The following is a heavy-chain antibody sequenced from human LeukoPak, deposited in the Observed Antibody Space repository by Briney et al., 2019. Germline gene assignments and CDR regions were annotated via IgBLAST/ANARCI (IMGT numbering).Heavy chain of an antibody. D-gene: IGHD3-16*01. Sequence: SQTLSLTCTVSGDSISSGGYYWSWIRQHPGKGLEWIGYIYYSGSTYYNPSLKSRVTISVDTSKNQFSLKLSSVTAADTAVYYCARGPRGYFDYWGQGTLVTVSS. V-gene: IGHV4-31*03. CDR1: GDSISSGGYY. CDR2: IYYSGST. CDR3: ARGPRGYFDY. J-gene: IGHJ4*02.